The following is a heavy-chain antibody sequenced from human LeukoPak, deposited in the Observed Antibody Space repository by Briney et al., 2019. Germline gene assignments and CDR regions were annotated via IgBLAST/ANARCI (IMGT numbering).Heavy chain of an antibody. CDR3: ARDRTSIAAAGFDY. J-gene: IGHJ4*02. D-gene: IGHD6-13*01. V-gene: IGHV1-69*04. Sequence: GASVTVSCKASGGTFSSYAISWVRQAPGQGLEWMGRIIPILGIANYAQKFQGRVTITADKSTSTAYMELSSLRSEDTAVYYCARDRTSIAAAGFDYWGQGTLVTVSS. CDR2: IIPILGIA. CDR1: GGTFSSYA.